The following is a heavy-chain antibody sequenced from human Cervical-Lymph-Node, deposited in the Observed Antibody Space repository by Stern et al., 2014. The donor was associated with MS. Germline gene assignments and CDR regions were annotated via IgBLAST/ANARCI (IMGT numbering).Heavy chain of an antibody. CDR2: IHDSGST. CDR1: GGSISSSGYY. J-gene: IGHJ5*02. Sequence: VQLVESGPGLVKPSQTLSLTCTVSGGSISSSGYYWSWIRQPADKGLEWIGRIHDSGSTYYNPSLKSRVTISMDTAQHQFSLKPPSVTAADTAVYYCATTRWDLFTWNWFDPWGQGTLVTVSS. V-gene: IGHV4-61*02. CDR3: ATTRWDLFTWNWFDP. D-gene: IGHD1-26*01.